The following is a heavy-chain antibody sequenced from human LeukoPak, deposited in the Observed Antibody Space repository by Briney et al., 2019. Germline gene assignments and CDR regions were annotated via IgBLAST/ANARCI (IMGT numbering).Heavy chain of an antibody. CDR2: IYYSGTT. Sequence: SETLSLTCTVSGGFISSYYWNWIRQPPGRGLEWIGYIYYSGTTNYNPSLKSRVTISVDTSKNQFSLKLSSVTAADTAVYYCARLSGRAVEGPWGMDVWGQGTTVTVSS. V-gene: IGHV4-59*08. D-gene: IGHD6-19*01. CDR3: ARLSGRAVEGPWGMDV. J-gene: IGHJ6*02. CDR1: GGFISSYY.